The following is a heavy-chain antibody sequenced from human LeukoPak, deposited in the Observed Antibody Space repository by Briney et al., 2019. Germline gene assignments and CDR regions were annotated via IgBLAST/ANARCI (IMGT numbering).Heavy chain of an antibody. CDR2: IYYSGST. V-gene: IGHV4-59*01. Sequence: SETLSLTCTVSGGSISSYYWSWIRQPPGKGLEWIGYIYYSGSTNYNPSLKSRVTISVDTSENQFSLKLSSVTAADTAVYYCARDSGYSSSSGPYYYYYGMDVWGQGTTVTVSS. D-gene: IGHD6-13*01. CDR1: GGSISSYY. J-gene: IGHJ6*02. CDR3: ARDSGYSSSSGPYYYYYGMDV.